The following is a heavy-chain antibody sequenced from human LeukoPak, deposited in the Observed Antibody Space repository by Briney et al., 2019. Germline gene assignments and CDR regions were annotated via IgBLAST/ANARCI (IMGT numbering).Heavy chain of an antibody. CDR1: GFTFSSYW. CDR3: ARDRTDDSGVNYNPMFDL. CDR2: IKQDGSEK. Sequence: GGSLRLSCAASGFTFSSYWMSWVRQAPGKGLEWVANIKQDGSEKYYVDSVKGRFTISRDNAKNSLYLQMNSLRGEDTAVYYCARDRTDDSGVNYNPMFDLWGQGTMVTVSS. V-gene: IGHV3-7*01. D-gene: IGHD3-10*01. J-gene: IGHJ3*01.